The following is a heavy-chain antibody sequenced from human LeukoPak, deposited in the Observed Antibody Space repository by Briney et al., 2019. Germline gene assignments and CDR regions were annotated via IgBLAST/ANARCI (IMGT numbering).Heavy chain of an antibody. CDR3: AKDPLKEAATIIIFDY. V-gene: IGHV3-23*01. Sequence: GGSLRLSCEASGFTFSSYTMSWVRQAPGKGLEWVSGISGSGTVTYYADSVKGRFTISRDNSKNTLYLQMNSLRAEDTAVYYCAKDPLKEAATIIIFDYWGQGTLVTVSS. CDR2: ISGSGTVT. CDR1: GFTFSSYT. J-gene: IGHJ4*02. D-gene: IGHD2-15*01.